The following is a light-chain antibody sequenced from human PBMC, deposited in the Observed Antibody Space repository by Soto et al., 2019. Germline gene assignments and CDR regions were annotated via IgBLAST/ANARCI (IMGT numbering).Light chain of an antibody. CDR3: QHYSNWPPWT. V-gene: IGKV3-15*01. J-gene: IGKJ1*01. CDR2: GAT. CDR1: QSVGTN. Sequence: IVMTQSPATLSVSPGEGATLSCTASQSVGTNLAWYQQEPGQAPRLLLYGATTRATGIPARFSGRGSGTEFTLTINSLQSEDFAVYYCQHYSNWPPWTFGQWTKVEIK.